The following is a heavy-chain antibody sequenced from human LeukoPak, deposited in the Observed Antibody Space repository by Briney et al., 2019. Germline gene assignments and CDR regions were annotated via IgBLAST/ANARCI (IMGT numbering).Heavy chain of an antibody. J-gene: IGHJ4*02. CDR3: AIGYHGTFDY. D-gene: IGHD1-14*01. CDR2: IYYSGST. V-gene: IGHV4-39*01. Sequence: SETLSLTCTVSGGSVSSSSYYWGWIRQPPGKGLEWIGSIYYSGSTYYNPSLKSRVTISVDTSKNQFSLKLSSVTAADTAVYYCAIGYHGTFDYWGQGTLVTVSS. CDR1: GGSVSSSSYY.